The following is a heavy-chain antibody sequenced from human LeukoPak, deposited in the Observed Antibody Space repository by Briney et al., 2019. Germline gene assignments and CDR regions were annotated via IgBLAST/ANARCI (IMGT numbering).Heavy chain of an antibody. CDR2: ISGSGLGT. J-gene: IGHJ6*02. Sequence: GGSLRLSCAASRFTFGSFVMGWVRQAPGMGLECVSAISGSGLGTYYADSVKGRFTISREDSKNTLYLQMNNLRADDTAIYYCARVSGNIQIWPQPFGDGMDVWGQGTTVTVSS. V-gene: IGHV3-23*01. CDR3: ARVSGNIQIWPQPFGDGMDV. CDR1: RFTFGSFV. D-gene: IGHD3-10*01.